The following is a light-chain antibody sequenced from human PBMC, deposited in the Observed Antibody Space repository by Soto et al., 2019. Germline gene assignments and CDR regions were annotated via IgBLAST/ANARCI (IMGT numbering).Light chain of an antibody. CDR3: QQYGSSPLT. J-gene: IGKJ4*01. V-gene: IGKV3-20*01. CDR1: ESVSDNY. CDR2: GAS. Sequence: EIVLTQSPGTLSLSPGERATLSCRASESVSDNYLAWYQQRSGQAPRLVIYGASSRASAVPDRFSGSGSGADFTLTIRRLEPEDYAVYDCQQYGSSPLTFGGGTKVEIK.